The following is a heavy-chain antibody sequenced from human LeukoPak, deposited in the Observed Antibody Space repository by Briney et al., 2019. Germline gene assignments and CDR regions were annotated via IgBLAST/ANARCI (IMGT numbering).Heavy chain of an antibody. V-gene: IGHV3-48*04. CDR3: ARDRGVGAAVN. D-gene: IGHD1-26*01. CDR1: GFTFSSYS. CDR2: ISSSSTI. J-gene: IGHJ4*02. Sequence: GGSLRLSCAASGFTFSSYSMNWVRQAPGKGLEWVSYISSSSTIYYADSVKGRFTISRDNAKNSLYLQMNSLRAEDTAVYYCARDRGVGAAVNWGQGTLVTVSS.